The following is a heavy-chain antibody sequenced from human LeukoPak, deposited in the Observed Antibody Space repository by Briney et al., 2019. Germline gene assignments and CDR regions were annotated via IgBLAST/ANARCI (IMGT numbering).Heavy chain of an antibody. CDR3: AINDYNDYVYAFDI. D-gene: IGHD4-11*01. CDR1: CGSISSGSYY. CDR2: IYTSGST. V-gene: IGHV4-61*02. J-gene: IGHJ3*02. Sequence: SETLSLTCTVSCGSISSGSYYWSWIRQPAGKGLEWIGRIYTSGSTNYNPSLKSRVTISVDTSKNQFSLKLSSVTAADTAVYYCAINDYNDYVYAFDIWGQGTMVTVSS.